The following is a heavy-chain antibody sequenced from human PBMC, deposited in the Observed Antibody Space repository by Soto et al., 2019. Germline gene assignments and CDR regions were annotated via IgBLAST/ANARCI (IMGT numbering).Heavy chain of an antibody. CDR3: AHSPWTGTNAYFDY. Sequence: QITLKESGPTLVKPTQTLTLTCTFSGFSLSTSGVGVGWIRQPPGKTLEWLALIYLDDDKRYSPSQKNTLTITKDTSKNQVVLTMTNMDPVDTATYYCAHSPWTGTNAYFDYWGQGTLVTVAS. D-gene: IGHD3-3*01. CDR2: IYLDDDK. V-gene: IGHV2-5*02. J-gene: IGHJ4*02. CDR1: GFSLSTSGVG.